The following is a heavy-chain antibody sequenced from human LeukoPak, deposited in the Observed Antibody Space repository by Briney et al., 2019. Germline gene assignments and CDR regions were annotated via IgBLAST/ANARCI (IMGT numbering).Heavy chain of an antibody. J-gene: IGHJ3*02. V-gene: IGHV3-23*01. CDR1: GFTFSSYA. CDR2: ISGSGGST. D-gene: IGHD2-15*01. Sequence: GGSLRLSCAASGFTFSSYAMSWVRQAPGKGLEWVSAISGSGGSTYYADSVKGRFTISRDNSKNTLYLQTNSLRAEDTAVYYCAKLEDIVVVVAATGSGHAFDIWGQGTMVTVSS. CDR3: AKLEDIVVVVAATGSGHAFDI.